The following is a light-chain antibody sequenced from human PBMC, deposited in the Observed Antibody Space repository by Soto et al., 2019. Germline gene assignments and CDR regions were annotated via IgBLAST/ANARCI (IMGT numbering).Light chain of an antibody. CDR1: QTVYNDY. CDR2: NTS. CDR3: QQYGSSQWT. J-gene: IGKJ1*01. V-gene: IGKV3-20*01. Sequence: IVLTQSPGTLSLSPGERATLFCRASQTVYNDYLAWYQQKPGQAPRLLISNTSKRATGTPDRFSGSGSGTDFTLTISRLGPEDFAVYYCQQYGSSQWTFGQGTKVDMK.